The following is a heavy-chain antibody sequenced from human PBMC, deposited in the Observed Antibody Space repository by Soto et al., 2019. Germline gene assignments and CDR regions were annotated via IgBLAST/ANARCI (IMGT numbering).Heavy chain of an antibody. D-gene: IGHD3-3*01. CDR3: ARAPYYSFWSGYSDTNWFDP. CDR1: GYTFTSYD. V-gene: IGHV1-8*01. CDR2: MNPNSGNT. J-gene: IGHJ5*02. Sequence: QVQLVQSGAGVKKPGASVKVSCKASGYTFTSYDINWVRQATGQGLEWMGWMNPNSGNTGYAQKFQGRVTMTSNTSISTAYMQLSSLRSEDTAVYYCARAPYYSFWSGYSDTNWFDPWGQGTLVTVSS.